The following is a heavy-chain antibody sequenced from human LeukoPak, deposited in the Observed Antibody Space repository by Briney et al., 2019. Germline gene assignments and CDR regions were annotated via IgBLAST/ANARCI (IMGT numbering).Heavy chain of an antibody. CDR2: ISGRGSTI. CDR3: ARSTVRGVIGQFDY. Sequence: PGGSLRLSCAASGFIFSDYYMSWIRQAPGKGLEWVSYISGRGSTIYYADFVKGRFTISRDNAKNSLYLQMNSLRAEDTAVYYCARSTVRGVIGQFDYWGQGTLVTVSS. CDR1: GFIFSDYY. J-gene: IGHJ4*02. D-gene: IGHD3-10*01. V-gene: IGHV3-11*04.